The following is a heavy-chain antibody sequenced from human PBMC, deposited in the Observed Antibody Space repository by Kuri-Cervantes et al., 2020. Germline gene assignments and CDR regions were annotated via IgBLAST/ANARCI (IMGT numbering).Heavy chain of an antibody. D-gene: IGHD6-19*01. CDR2: IYYSGST. J-gene: IGHJ5*02. Sequence: SETLSLTCAVYGGSFSGYYWSWIRQPPGKGLEWIGYIYYSGSTYYNPSLKSRLTISVDTSKNQFSLKLSSVTAADTAVYYCARGSSGWYLGAWFDPWGQGTLVTVSS. CDR1: GGSFSGYY. CDR3: ARGSSGWYLGAWFDP. V-gene: IGHV4-34*01.